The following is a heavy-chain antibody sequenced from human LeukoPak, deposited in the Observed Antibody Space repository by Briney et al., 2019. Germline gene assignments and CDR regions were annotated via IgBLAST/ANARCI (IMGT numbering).Heavy chain of an antibody. V-gene: IGHV3-21*01. CDR1: GFTFSSYS. CDR3: ARGERYYYGSAHFDY. Sequence: GGSLRLSCAASGFTFSSYSMNWVRQAPGKGPEWVSSISSSSSYIYYADSVKGRFTISRDNAKNSLYLQMNSLRAEDTAVYYCARGERYYYGSAHFDYWGQGTLVTVSS. J-gene: IGHJ4*02. D-gene: IGHD3-10*01. CDR2: ISSSSSYI.